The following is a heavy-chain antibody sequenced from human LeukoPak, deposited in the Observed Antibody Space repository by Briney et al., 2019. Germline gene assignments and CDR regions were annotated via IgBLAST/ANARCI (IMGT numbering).Heavy chain of an antibody. D-gene: IGHD5-18*01. CDR3: AKDREIQLWFGYFDY. V-gene: IGHV3-23*01. CDR2: ISGSGGGT. Sequence: GGSLRLSCAASGFTFSSYAMSWVRQAPGKGLEWVSAISGSGGGTYYADSVKGRFTISRDNSKNTLYLQMNSLRAEDTAVYYCAKDREIQLWFGYFDYWGQGTLVTVSS. CDR1: GFTFSSYA. J-gene: IGHJ4*02.